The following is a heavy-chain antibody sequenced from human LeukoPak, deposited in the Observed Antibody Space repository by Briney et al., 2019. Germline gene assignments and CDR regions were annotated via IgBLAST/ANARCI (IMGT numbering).Heavy chain of an antibody. CDR1: GGTFSSYA. Sequence: GASVKVSCKASGGTFSSYAISWVRQAPGQGLEWMGGIIPIFGTANYAQKFQGRVTITADESTSTAYMELSSLRSEDTAVYYCARPLRPGTNTVVGYYYGMDVWGKGTTVTVSS. D-gene: IGHD1-14*01. CDR2: IIPIFGTA. V-gene: IGHV1-69*13. J-gene: IGHJ6*04. CDR3: ARPLRPGTNTVVGYYYGMDV.